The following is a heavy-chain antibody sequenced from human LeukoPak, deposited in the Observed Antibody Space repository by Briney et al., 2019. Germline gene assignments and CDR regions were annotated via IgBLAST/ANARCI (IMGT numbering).Heavy chain of an antibody. CDR1: GVSISSYY. V-gene: IGHV4-59*01. CDR2: IYYSGST. D-gene: IGHD3-16*02. CDR3: AGASYDYVWGSYRPLDY. J-gene: IGHJ4*02. Sequence: SETLSLTCTVSGVSISSYYLSWIRQPPGKGLEWIGYIYYSGSTNYNPSLKSRVTISVDTCKNQYSLKLSSVTAADTAVYYCAGASYDYVWGSYRPLDYWGQGTLVTVSS.